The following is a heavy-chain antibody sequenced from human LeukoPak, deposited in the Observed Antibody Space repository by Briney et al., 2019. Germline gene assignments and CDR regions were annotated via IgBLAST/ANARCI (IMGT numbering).Heavy chain of an antibody. CDR2: IFYTGST. J-gene: IGHJ4*02. V-gene: IGHV4-59*01. Sequence: SETLSLTCTVSGGSINNYYWSWLRQPPGKGLEWIGYIFYTGSTNYNPSLRSRVTMSVDTSKNQFSLKLSSVTAADTAVYYCARSQMTSPLNYWGQGTLVTVSS. CDR3: ARSQMTSPLNY. D-gene: IGHD2-21*02. CDR1: GGSINNYY.